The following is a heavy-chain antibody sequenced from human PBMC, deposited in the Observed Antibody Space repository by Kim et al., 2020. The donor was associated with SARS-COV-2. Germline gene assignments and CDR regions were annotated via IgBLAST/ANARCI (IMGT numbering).Heavy chain of an antibody. D-gene: IGHD2-15*01. Sequence: GESLKISCKGSGYSFTSYWISWVRQMPGKGLEWMGRIDPSDSYTNYSPSFQGHVTISADKSISTAYLQWSSLKASDTAMYYCARPLHCSGGSCYLDYYYGMDVWGQGTTVTVSS. CDR1: GYSFTSYW. CDR3: ARPLHCSGGSCYLDYYYGMDV. CDR2: IDPSDSYT. V-gene: IGHV5-10-1*01. J-gene: IGHJ6*02.